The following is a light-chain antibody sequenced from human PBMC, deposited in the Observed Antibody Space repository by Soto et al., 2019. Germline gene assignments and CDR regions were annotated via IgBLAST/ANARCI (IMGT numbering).Light chain of an antibody. Sequence: DIQMTQSPSSLSASVGDRVTITCRASQDIKNYVAWFQQKSGKAPKSLIYAASHLETGVPSKFSGSGSGTLFTLTINSLQDEDFATYYCQQYSTYPLTFDPGTKVDFK. CDR2: AAS. CDR3: QQYSTYPLT. J-gene: IGKJ3*01. V-gene: IGKV1-16*02. CDR1: QDIKNY.